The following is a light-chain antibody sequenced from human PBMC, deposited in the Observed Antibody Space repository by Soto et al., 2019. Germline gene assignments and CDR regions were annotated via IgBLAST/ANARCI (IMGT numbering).Light chain of an antibody. CDR1: QSVSSN. CDR2: GAS. Sequence: RVIPLFPTTPSVSPGGRATLSCRASQSVSSNLAWYQQKPGQAPRLLIYGASTRATGIPARFSGSGSGTEFTLTICCLQSEDFAVYYCPQYNNWPRTFGHGTKV. CDR3: PQYNNWPRT. V-gene: IGKV3-15*01. J-gene: IGKJ1*01.